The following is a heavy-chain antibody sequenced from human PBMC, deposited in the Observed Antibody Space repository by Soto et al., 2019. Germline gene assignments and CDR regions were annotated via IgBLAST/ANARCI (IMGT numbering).Heavy chain of an antibody. CDR3: ARALPPVITFDY. Sequence: TLSLTCTVSGGSISSGGYYWSWIRQHPGKGLEWIGYIYYSGSTYYNPSLKSRVTISVDTSKNQFSLKLSSVTAADTAVYYCARALPPVITFDYWGQGTLVTVSS. D-gene: IGHD3-22*01. J-gene: IGHJ4*02. CDR1: GGSISSGGYY. CDR2: IYYSGST. V-gene: IGHV4-31*03.